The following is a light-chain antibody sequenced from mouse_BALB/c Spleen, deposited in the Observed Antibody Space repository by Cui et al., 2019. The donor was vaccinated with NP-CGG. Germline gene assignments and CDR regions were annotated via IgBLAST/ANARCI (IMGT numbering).Light chain of an antibody. CDR3: ALWFSNHWV. Sequence: QAVVTQESALTTSHGETVTLNFRSSTGAVTTSNYANWVQEKPDHLFTGLIGGTNNRAPGVPARFSGSLIGDKAALTITGAQTEDETIYFCALWFSNHWVFGGGTKLTVL. CDR1: TGAVTTSNY. V-gene: IGLV1*01. J-gene: IGLJ1*01. CDR2: GTN.